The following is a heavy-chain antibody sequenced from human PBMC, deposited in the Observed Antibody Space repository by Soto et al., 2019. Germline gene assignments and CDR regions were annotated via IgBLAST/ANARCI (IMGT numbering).Heavy chain of an antibody. V-gene: IGHV4-59*01. CDR3: ARDRSDGYKRYFEF. J-gene: IGHJ4*02. CDR1: GVSITSYF. CDR2: ISFSGAT. D-gene: IGHD5-12*01. Sequence: SETLSLTCTVSGVSITSYFWSWIRQPPGKGLDWIGSISFSGATYSNPSLKGRAALSVDTSENHLSLPLDSVTSADTAVYFCARDRSDGYKRYFEFWGQGSQVTVSS.